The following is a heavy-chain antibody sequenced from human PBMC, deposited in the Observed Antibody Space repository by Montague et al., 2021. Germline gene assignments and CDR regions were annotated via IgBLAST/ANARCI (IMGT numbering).Heavy chain of an antibody. CDR2: IYYSGST. V-gene: IGHV4-39*01. Sequence: SETLSLTCSVSGGSISSSSYYWGWIRQPPGKGLEWIGSIYYSGSTYCNPSLKSRVTISVDTSKNQFSLKLSSVTAADTAVYYCARHQGRFGELVGGMDVWGQGTTVTVSS. CDR1: GGSISSSSYY. CDR3: ARHQGRFGELVGGMDV. D-gene: IGHD3-10*01. J-gene: IGHJ6*02.